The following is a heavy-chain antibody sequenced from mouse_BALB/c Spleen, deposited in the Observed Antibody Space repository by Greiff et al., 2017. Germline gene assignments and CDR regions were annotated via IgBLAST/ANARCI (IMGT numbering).Heavy chain of an antibody. J-gene: IGHJ2*01. CDR3: ARGRYDYDVGFDY. D-gene: IGHD2-4*01. CDR1: GFSLTSYG. Sequence: VKLMESGPGLVAPSQSLSITCTVSGFSLTSYGVHWVRQPPGKGLEWLGVIWAGGSTNYNSALMSRLSISKDNSKSQVFLKMNSLQTDDTAMYYCARGRYDYDVGFDYWGQGTTLTVSS. V-gene: IGHV2-9*02. CDR2: IWAGGST.